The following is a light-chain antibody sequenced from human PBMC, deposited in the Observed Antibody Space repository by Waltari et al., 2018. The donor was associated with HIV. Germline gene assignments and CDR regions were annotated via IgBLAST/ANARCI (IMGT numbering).Light chain of an antibody. Sequence: SYVLTQPPSVSVAPGQTARVTCGGNNIGSKSVHWYQVKPGQAPVLVVYDDSDRPSGMPEGFSGSNSGNTATLTISRVEAGDEADYYCQVWDTGGDHPAWVFGGGTKLTVL. CDR3: QVWDTGGDHPAWV. J-gene: IGLJ3*02. V-gene: IGLV3-21*02. CDR2: DDS. CDR1: NIGSKS.